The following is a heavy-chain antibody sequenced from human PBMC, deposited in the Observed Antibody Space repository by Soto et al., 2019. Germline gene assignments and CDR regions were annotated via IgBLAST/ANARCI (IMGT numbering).Heavy chain of an antibody. J-gene: IGHJ4*02. V-gene: IGHV3-23*01. D-gene: IGHD2-21*02. Sequence: EVQLLESGGGLVQTGGSLRLSCAAAGCTFSSYAMSWVRQAPGKGLEWVSAISGSGGSTYYADSVKGRFTISRDNSKNTLYLQMNSLRAEDTAVYYCAKGLKQHIVVVTAIYFDYWGQGTLVTVSS. CDR3: AKGLKQHIVVVTAIYFDY. CDR1: GCTFSSYA. CDR2: ISGSGGST.